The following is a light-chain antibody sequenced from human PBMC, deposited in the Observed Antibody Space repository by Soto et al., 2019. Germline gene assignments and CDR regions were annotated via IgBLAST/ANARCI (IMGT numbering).Light chain of an antibody. CDR2: GAS. CDR1: QDIRNY. Sequence: DIQLTQSPSSVSASVGDRVTITCRASQDIRNYLVWYQQKPGKVPKLLIFGASALQSGVPSRFSGSGSGTHFTLTISSLQPDDFATYYCQKYVSAPYTFGPGTKVDI. CDR3: QKYVSAPYT. J-gene: IGKJ3*01. V-gene: IGKV1-27*01.